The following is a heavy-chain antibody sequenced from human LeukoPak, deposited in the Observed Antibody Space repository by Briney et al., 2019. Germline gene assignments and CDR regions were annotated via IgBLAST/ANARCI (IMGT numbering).Heavy chain of an antibody. V-gene: IGHV3-33*01. CDR1: GFTFSSYG. CDR3: ASFMVAATQDAFDI. CDR2: IWYDGSNK. J-gene: IGHJ3*02. D-gene: IGHD2-15*01. Sequence: GGSLRLSCAASGFTFSSYGMHWVRQAPGKGLEWVAVIWYDGSNKYYADFVKGRFTISRDNSKNTLYLQMNSLRAEDTAVYYCASFMVAATQDAFDIWGQGTMVTVSS.